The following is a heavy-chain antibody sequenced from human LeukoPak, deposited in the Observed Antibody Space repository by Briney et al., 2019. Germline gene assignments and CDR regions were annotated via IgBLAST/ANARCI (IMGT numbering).Heavy chain of an antibody. CDR1: GYTFTGYY. Sequence: GASVKVSCKASGYTFTGYYMHWVRQAPGQGLEWMGRINPNSGGTNYAQKFQGRVTMTRDTSISTAYMELSRLRSDDTAVYYCARVNYDFWSGISYYYYMDVWGKGTTVTVSS. CDR3: ARVNYDFWSGISYYYYMDV. D-gene: IGHD3-3*01. CDR2: INPNSGGT. J-gene: IGHJ6*03. V-gene: IGHV1-2*06.